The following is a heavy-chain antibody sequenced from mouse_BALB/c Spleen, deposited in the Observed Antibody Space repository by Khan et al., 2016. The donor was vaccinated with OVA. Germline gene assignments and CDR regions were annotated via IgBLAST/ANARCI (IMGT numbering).Heavy chain of an antibody. V-gene: IGHV3-2*02. CDR3: ARDGSRYNYAMDY. D-gene: IGHD2-3*01. J-gene: IGHJ4*01. CDR1: GYSITSDYA. Sequence: EVQLVESGPGLVKPSQSLSLICTVTGYSITSDYAWNWIRQFPGNKLEWMGYISSSGSTNYNPALKSRISITRDTSKNQFFLQLNSVTTEDTATYYCARDGSRYNYAMDYWGQGTSVTVSS. CDR2: ISSSGST.